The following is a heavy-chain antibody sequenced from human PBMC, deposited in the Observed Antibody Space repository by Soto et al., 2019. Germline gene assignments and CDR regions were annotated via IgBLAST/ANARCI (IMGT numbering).Heavy chain of an antibody. CDR2: IYYSGST. CDR1: GGSISSSIYY. V-gene: IGHV4-39*01. J-gene: IGHJ6*02. Sequence: SATLSLTCSVSGGSISSSIYYWVWIRQPPGKGLEWIGSIYYSGSTYYNPSLKSRVTISVDTSKNQFSLKLSSVTAADTAVYYCARRSYGSGRGYYYGMDVWGQGTTVTVSS. CDR3: ARRSYGSGRGYYYGMDV. D-gene: IGHD3-10*01.